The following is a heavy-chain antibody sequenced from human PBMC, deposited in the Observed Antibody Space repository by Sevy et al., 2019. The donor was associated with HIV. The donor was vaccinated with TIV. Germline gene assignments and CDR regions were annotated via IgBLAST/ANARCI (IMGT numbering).Heavy chain of an antibody. CDR3: ARDRNNYDSSGYPKGMDV. D-gene: IGHD3-22*01. CDR2: ISAYNDYT. V-gene: IGHV1-18*01. Sequence: ASVTVSCKASGYTFTRYGISWVRQAPGQGLEWMGWISAYNDYTNYVQKLQGRVTMTTDTSTSIAYLELRSLRSDDTAVYYCARDRNNYDSSGYPKGMDVWGQGTTVTVSS. CDR1: GYTFTRYG. J-gene: IGHJ6*02.